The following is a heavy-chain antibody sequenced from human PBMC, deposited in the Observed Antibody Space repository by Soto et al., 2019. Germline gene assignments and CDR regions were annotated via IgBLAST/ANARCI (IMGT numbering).Heavy chain of an antibody. Sequence: QVQLVQSGAEVKKPGSSGKVSCKASGGTFSSYTISWVRQAPGQGLEWMGRIIPILGIANYAQKFQGRVTITADKSTSTAYMELSSLRSEDTAVYYCATRLEPRPYFDYWGQGTLVTVSS. CDR1: GGTFSSYT. CDR2: IIPILGIA. V-gene: IGHV1-69*02. CDR3: ATRLEPRPYFDY. J-gene: IGHJ4*02. D-gene: IGHD1-1*01.